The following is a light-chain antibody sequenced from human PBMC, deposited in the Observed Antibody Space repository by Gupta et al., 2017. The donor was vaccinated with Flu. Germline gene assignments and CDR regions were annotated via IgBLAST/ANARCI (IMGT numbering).Light chain of an antibody. V-gene: IGLV1-44*01. J-gene: IGLJ7*01. CDR3: AEWDDGLKGPV. CDR1: NSNIGSNS. Sequence: QSVLTQPPSASGTPGQRVTISCSGSNSNIGSNSASWYQQFPGTDPKRLIYCKNQRPSGVTDRVSCYKAGNYASREIRGLQSDEEADEYWAEWDDGLKGPVFGGGTHMTVL. CDR2: CKN.